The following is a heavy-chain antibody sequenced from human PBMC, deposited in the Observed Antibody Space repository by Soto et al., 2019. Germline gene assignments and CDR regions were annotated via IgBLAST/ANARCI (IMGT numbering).Heavy chain of an antibody. Sequence: SETLSLTCTVSGGSISSYYWSWIRQPPGKGLEWIGYIYYSGSTNYNPSLKSRVTISVDTSKNHFSLKLNSVTAADTAVYFCASVLWFGNYYGWDCWGQGTTVISSS. CDR2: IYYSGST. D-gene: IGHD3-10*01. CDR3: ASVLWFGNYYGWDC. V-gene: IGHV4-59*01. CDR1: GGSISSYY. J-gene: IGHJ6*02.